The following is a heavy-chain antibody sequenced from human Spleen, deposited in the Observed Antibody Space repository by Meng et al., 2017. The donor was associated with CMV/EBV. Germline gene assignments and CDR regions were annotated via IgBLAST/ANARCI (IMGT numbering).Heavy chain of an antibody. CDR2: ISGSGDNR. V-gene: IGHV3-23*01. CDR3: AKQPDY. CDR1: GFTFSSYA. J-gene: IGHJ4*02. Sequence: GSLRLSCAASGFTFSSYAMSWVRQAPGKGLEWVSAISGSGDNRYYADSVRGRFTISRDNSKNTLHLQMNSLKAEDTARYYCAKQPDYWGRGALVTVSS.